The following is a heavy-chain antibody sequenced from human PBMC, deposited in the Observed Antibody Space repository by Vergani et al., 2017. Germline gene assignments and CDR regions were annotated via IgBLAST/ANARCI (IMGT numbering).Heavy chain of an antibody. Sequence: QVQLVQSGAEVKKPGSSVKVSCKASGGTFSSYAISWVRQAPGQGLEWMGGIIHIFGIANYAQKFQGRVTITADKSTSPAYMELSSLRSEDTAVYYCAIPNVDRVGATRGFANYYYYGMDVWGQGTTVTVSS. CDR2: IIHIFGIA. CDR1: GGTFSSYA. V-gene: IGHV1-69*17. J-gene: IGHJ6*02. CDR3: AIPNVDRVGATRGFANYYYYGMDV. D-gene: IGHD1-26*01.